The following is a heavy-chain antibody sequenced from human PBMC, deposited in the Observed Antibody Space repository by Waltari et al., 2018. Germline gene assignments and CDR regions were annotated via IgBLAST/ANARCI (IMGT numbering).Heavy chain of an antibody. CDR3: ARDLRHETIYGNYYGMDV. CDR2: IYYSAST. CDR1: GGSISSSSYY. D-gene: IGHD3-3*01. J-gene: IGHJ6*02. Sequence: QLQLQESGPGLVKPSETLSLTCTVSGGSISSSSYYWGWIRQPPGKGLEWIGSIYYSASTYYNPSLKSRVTISVDTSKNQFSRKLSSVTAADTAVYYCARDLRHETIYGNYYGMDVWGQGTTVTVSS. V-gene: IGHV4-39*07.